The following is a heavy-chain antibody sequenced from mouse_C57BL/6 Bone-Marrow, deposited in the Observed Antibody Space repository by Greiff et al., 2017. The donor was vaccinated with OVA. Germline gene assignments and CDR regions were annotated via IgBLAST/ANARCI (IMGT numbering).Heavy chain of an antibody. Sequence: QVQLQQSGAELARPGASVKLSCKASGYTFTSYGISWVKQRTGQGLEWIGEIYPRSGNTYYNEKFKGKATLTADKSSSTAYMELRSLTSEDSSVVFCARRDGNGAYWGQGTTLTVSS. D-gene: IGHD2-1*01. J-gene: IGHJ2*01. CDR1: GYTFTSYG. V-gene: IGHV1-81*01. CDR2: IYPRSGNT. CDR3: ARRDGNGAY.